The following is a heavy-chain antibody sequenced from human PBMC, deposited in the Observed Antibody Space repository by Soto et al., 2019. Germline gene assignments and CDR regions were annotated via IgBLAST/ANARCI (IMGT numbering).Heavy chain of an antibody. CDR3: ARDPNGDYYFDY. CDR2: IYYSGST. Sequence: SETLSLTCTVSGGSISSSSYYWGWIRQPPGKGLEWIGSIYYSGSTYYNPSLKSRVTISVDTSKNQFSLKLSSVTAADTAVYYCARDPNGDYYFDYCGRGTLVTVSS. V-gene: IGHV4-39*07. J-gene: IGHJ4*02. D-gene: IGHD4-17*01. CDR1: GGSISSSSYY.